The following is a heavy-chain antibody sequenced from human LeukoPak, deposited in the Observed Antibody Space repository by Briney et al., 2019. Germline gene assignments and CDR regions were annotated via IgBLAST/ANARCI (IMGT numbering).Heavy chain of an antibody. CDR3: AARATGDY. Sequence: GGSLRLSCAPSGFTFSSYAMSWVPQAPGKAREWVSAISGSGGSTYYAESVKGRFTISRDNSKNTLYLQMNSLRAEDTAVYYCAARATGDYWGQGTLVTVS. V-gene: IGHV3-23*01. CDR1: GFTFSSYA. J-gene: IGHJ4*02. D-gene: IGHD1-26*01. CDR2: ISGSGGST.